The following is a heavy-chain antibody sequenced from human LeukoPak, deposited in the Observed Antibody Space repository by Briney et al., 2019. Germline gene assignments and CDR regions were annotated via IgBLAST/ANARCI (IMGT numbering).Heavy chain of an antibody. J-gene: IGHJ4*02. Sequence: GASVKVSCKVSGYTLTELSMHWVRQAPGKGLEWMGGFDPEDGETIYAQKFQGRVTMTRDTSTSTVYMELSSLRSEDTAVYYCARATGDRVFVDFDYWGQGTLVTVSS. D-gene: IGHD7-27*01. CDR2: FDPEDGET. CDR3: ARATGDRVFVDFDY. V-gene: IGHV1-24*01. CDR1: GYTLTELS.